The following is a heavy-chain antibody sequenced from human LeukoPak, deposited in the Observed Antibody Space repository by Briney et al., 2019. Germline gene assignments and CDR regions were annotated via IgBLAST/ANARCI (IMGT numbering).Heavy chain of an antibody. J-gene: IGHJ3*01. CDR1: GFIFGDYG. CDR3: ARASYYYDTSGLGAFDV. D-gene: IGHD3-22*01. Sequence: GGSLRLSCAASGFIFGDYGMYWVRQAPGKGLEWVSGINWNSDRIGYADSVKGRFPISRDNAKNSLYMQMNSVRAEDTALYYCARASYYYDTSGLGAFDVWGQGTTVIVSS. V-gene: IGHV3-9*01. CDR2: INWNSDRI.